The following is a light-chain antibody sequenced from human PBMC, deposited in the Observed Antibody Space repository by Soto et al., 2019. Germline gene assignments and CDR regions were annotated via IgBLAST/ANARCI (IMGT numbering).Light chain of an antibody. Sequence: DIPLTHYLFSLSASVVERIPIXSPASQSISSYLNWYQQKPGKATKLLIYAASSLQSGVPSRFSGSGSGTDFTLTISSLQPEDFATYYCQQSYSTPFAFGPGTKVDIK. V-gene: IGKV1-39*01. CDR1: QSISSY. J-gene: IGKJ3*01. CDR2: AAS. CDR3: QQSYSTPFA.